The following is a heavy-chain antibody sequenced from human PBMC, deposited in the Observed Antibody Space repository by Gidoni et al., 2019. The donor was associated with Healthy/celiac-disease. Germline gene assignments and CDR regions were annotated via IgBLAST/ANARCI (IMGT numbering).Heavy chain of an antibody. D-gene: IGHD2-2*01. CDR3: ARATRYCSSTSCSGSFDY. V-gene: IGHV4-34*01. Sequence: QVQLQQRGAGLLKPSETLSLTCAVYGGSFSAYYWSWIRQPPGKGLEWIGEINHSGSTNYNPSLKSQVTISVDTSKNQFSLKLSSVTAADTAVYYCARATRYCSSTSCSGSFDYWGQGTLVTVSS. CDR2: INHSGST. J-gene: IGHJ4*02. CDR1: GGSFSAYY.